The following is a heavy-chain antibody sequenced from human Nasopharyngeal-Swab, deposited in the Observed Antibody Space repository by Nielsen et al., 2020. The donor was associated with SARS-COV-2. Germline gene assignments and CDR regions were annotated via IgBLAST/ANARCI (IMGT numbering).Heavy chain of an antibody. D-gene: IGHD5-18*01. Sequence: WIPQPPGKGLEWIGSIYHSGSTYYNPSLKSRVTISVDTSKNQFSLKLSSVTAADTAVYYCARRAVGGYHPNYYYGMDVWGQGTTVTVS. CDR2: IYHSGST. CDR3: ARRAVGGYHPNYYYGMDV. V-gene: IGHV4-38-2*01. J-gene: IGHJ6*02.